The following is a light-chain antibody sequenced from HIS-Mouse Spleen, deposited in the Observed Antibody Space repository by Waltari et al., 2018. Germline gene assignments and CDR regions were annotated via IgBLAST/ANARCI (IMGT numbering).Light chain of an antibody. CDR1: QSVSSSS. CDR2: GAS. CDR3: QQYGSSPPYN. Sequence: EIVLTQSPGTLSLSPGERATLSCRASQSVSSSSLAWYQQRPGQAPRLLIYGASSRATDIPDRFIGRGYGTDFTVTISRLEPEDFAVDYCQQYGSSPPYNFGQGTKLEIK. V-gene: IGKV3-20*01. J-gene: IGKJ2*01.